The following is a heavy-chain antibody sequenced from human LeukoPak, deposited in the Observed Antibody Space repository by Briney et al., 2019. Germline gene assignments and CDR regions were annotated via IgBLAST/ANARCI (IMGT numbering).Heavy chain of an antibody. Sequence: SETLSLTCTVSAGTISSNYWSWIRQPPGKGLEWIGYIYDSGSTNYNPSLKTRATLSEDTSKNQFSLKLSSETAADAAVYHCARVDYGGNPRYYCGQGTLVTVSS. CDR3: ARVDYGGNPRYY. J-gene: IGHJ4*02. D-gene: IGHD4-23*01. V-gene: IGHV4-59*01. CDR2: IYDSGST. CDR1: AGTISSNY.